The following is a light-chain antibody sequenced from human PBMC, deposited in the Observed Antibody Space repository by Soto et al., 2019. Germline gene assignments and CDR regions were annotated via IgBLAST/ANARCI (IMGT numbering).Light chain of an antibody. CDR3: QQYGSSRWT. CDR2: GAS. CDR1: QSVSSSY. J-gene: IGKJ1*01. V-gene: IGKV3-20*01. Sequence: EIELTQSPGTLSLSPGERATLSCRASQSVSSSYLAWYQQNRGQAPRLLIYGASSRAPGIPDRFGGSGSGTDFTLTISRLEPEDFAVYYYQQYGSSRWTFGQGTKVEIK.